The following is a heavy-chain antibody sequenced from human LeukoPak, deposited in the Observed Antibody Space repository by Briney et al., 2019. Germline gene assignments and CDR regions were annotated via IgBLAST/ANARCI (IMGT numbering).Heavy chain of an antibody. J-gene: IGHJ6*03. Sequence: SETLSLTCAVYGGSFSGYYWSWIRQPPGKGLEWIGYIYYSGSTNYNPSLKSRVTISVDTSKNQFSLKLSSVTAADTAVYYCATNSYGHYQYYYYMDVWGKGTTVTISS. D-gene: IGHD5-18*01. CDR1: GGSFSGYY. V-gene: IGHV4-59*01. CDR3: ATNSYGHYQYYYYMDV. CDR2: IYYSGST.